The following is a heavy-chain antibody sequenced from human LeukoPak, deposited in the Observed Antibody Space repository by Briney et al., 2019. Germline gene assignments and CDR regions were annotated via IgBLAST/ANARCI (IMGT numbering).Heavy chain of an antibody. CDR1: GGSISSSSYY. Sequence: SETLSLTCTVSGGSISSSSYYWGWIRQPPGKGLEWIGSIYYSGSTYYNPSLKSRVTISVDTSKNQFSLKLSSVTAADTAVYYCARDLEGYANLDYWGQGTLVTVSS. CDR3: ARDLEGYANLDY. J-gene: IGHJ4*02. V-gene: IGHV4-39*07. CDR2: IYYSGST. D-gene: IGHD5-12*01.